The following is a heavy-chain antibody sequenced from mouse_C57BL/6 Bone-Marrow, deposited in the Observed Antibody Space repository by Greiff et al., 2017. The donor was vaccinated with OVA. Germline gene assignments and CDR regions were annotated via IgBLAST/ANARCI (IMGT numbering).Heavy chain of an antibody. CDR3: ARADYGNYVRAWFAY. Sequence: VQLQQPGAELVKPGASVKLSCKASGYTFTSYWMHWVKQRPGRGLEWIGRIDPNSGGTKYNEKFKSKATLTVDKPSSTAYMQLHSLTSEDSAVYYCARADYGNYVRAWFAYWGQGTLVTVSA. J-gene: IGHJ3*01. CDR1: GYTFTSYW. CDR2: IDPNSGGT. D-gene: IGHD2-1*01. V-gene: IGHV1-72*01.